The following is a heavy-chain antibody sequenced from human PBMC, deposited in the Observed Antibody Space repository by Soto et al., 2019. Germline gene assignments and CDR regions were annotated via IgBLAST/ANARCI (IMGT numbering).Heavy chain of an antibody. V-gene: IGHV4-31*11. D-gene: IGHD5-18*01. Sequence: TLSLTCAVYGDSISSGGYYWSWIRQHPGKGLEWIGYIYSNGYTYYNPSLESRVTISVDTSNNQFSLKLTSVTAADTAVYYCARGYGRNFDYWGQGTLVTVSS. J-gene: IGHJ4*02. CDR3: ARGYGRNFDY. CDR1: GDSISSGGYY. CDR2: IYSNGYT.